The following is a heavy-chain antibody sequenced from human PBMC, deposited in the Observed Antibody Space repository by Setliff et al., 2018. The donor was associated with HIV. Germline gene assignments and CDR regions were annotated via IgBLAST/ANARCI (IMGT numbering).Heavy chain of an antibody. Sequence: SETLSLTCTVSGGSISSSSYYWGWIRQPPGKGLEWIGSIYYSGSTYYNPSLKSRVTISVDTSKNQFSLKLSSVTAADTAVYYCARLYYLVGNGFDPWGQGTLVTVSS. CDR2: IYYSGST. J-gene: IGHJ5*02. CDR3: ARLYYLVGNGFDP. D-gene: IGHD2-2*01. V-gene: IGHV4-39*01. CDR1: GGSISSSSYY.